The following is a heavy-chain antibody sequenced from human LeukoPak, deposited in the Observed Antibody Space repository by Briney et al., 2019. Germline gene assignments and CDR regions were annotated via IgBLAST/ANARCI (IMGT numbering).Heavy chain of an antibody. Sequence: SETLSLTCIVSGGSITTSSYYWGWIRQPPGKGLEWIGIIYYSGSTYYNPSLKGRVTISVDMSKNQFSLKLSSVTAADTAVYYCARAFRARYFDLWGRGTLVTVSS. CDR3: ARAFRARYFDL. J-gene: IGHJ2*01. CDR1: GGSITTSSYY. V-gene: IGHV4-39*01. D-gene: IGHD2/OR15-2a*01. CDR2: IYYSGST.